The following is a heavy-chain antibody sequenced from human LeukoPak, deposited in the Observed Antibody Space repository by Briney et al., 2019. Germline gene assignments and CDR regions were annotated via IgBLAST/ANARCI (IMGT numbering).Heavy chain of an antibody. CDR3: ARDKEEGDYPIHWFDP. D-gene: IGHD4-17*01. CDR2: INPNSGGT. Sequence: GASVKVSCKASGYTFTGYYMHWVRQAPGQGLEWMGWINPNSGGTNYAQKFQGRVTMTRDTSISTAYMELSRLRSDDTAVYYCARDKEEGDYPIHWFDPWGQGTLVTVSS. V-gene: IGHV1-2*02. CDR1: GYTFTGYY. J-gene: IGHJ5*02.